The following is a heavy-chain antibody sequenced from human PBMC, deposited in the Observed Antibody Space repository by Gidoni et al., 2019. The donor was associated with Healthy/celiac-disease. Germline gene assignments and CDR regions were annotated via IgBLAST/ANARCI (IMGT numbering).Heavy chain of an antibody. Sequence: QVQLVQSGAEVKKPGSSVKVSCKASGGTFSSYAISWVRQAPGQGLEWMGGIIPILGTANYAQKFQGRVTITADESTSTAYMELSSLRSEDTAVYYCVYYYDSSGPIDYWGQGTLVTVSS. D-gene: IGHD3-22*01. CDR2: IIPILGTA. V-gene: IGHV1-69*01. J-gene: IGHJ4*02. CDR3: VYYYDSSGPIDY. CDR1: GGTFSSYA.